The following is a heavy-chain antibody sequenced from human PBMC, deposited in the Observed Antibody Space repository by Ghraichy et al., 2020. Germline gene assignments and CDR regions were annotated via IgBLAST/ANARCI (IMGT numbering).Heavy chain of an antibody. CDR1: GGSITYFY. CDR3: ATVRGTYGYLDN. J-gene: IGHJ4*02. V-gene: IGHV4-4*07. Sequence: SETLSLTCTVSGGSITYFYWAWIRQPAGKGLEWIGRIYSSGSTTYTPSLENRVTMSLDTSNNQVSLNVTSVTAADTAFYYCATVRGTYGYLDNWGQGTLVTVSS. CDR2: IYSSGST. D-gene: IGHD3-16*01.